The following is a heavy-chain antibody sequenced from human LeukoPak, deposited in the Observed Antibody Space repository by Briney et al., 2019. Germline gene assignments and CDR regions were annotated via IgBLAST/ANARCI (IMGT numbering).Heavy chain of an antibody. J-gene: IGHJ4*02. CDR1: GFTFKSYV. V-gene: IGHV3-23*01. CDR2: ISGSGGST. Sequence: PRGSLTLSRADSGFTFKSYVMSCVRQAPGKGLEWVSAISGSGGSTYFADSVKGRFTISRDNSKNTMYLQMKSLRAEDTAVYYCAKGAQYYESSGYDYWGQGALVTVSS. CDR3: AKGAQYYESSGYDY. D-gene: IGHD3-22*01.